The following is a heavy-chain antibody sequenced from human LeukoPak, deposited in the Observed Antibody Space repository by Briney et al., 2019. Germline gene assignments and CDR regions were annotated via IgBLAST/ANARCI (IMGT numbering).Heavy chain of an antibody. V-gene: IGHV3-21*01. CDR1: GFTFSSYS. J-gene: IGHJ4*02. CDR3: ARERYDSSGYYYLTSPPDFDY. Sequence: GGSLRLSCAASGFTFSSYSMNWVRQAPGKGLEWVSSISSSSSYIYYADSVKGRFTISRDNAKNSLYLQMNSLRAEDTAVYYCARERYDSSGYYYLTSPPDFDYWGQGTLVTVSS. CDR2: ISSSSSYI. D-gene: IGHD3-22*01.